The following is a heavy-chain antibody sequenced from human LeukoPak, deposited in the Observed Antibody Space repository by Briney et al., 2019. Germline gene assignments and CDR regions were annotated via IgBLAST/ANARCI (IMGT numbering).Heavy chain of an antibody. V-gene: IGHV1-69*06. CDR2: IIPIFDTA. CDR3: ASLGWLTGYYPQSYGMDV. Sequence: ASVKLSCKASGGTFSSYAISWVRHAPGQGLEWMGGIIPIFDTANYAQKFQGRFTITADKSTSTAYMELRSLRSEDTAVYYCASLGWLTGYYPQSYGMDVWGKGTTVTVSS. J-gene: IGHJ6*04. CDR1: GGTFSSYA. D-gene: IGHD3-9*01.